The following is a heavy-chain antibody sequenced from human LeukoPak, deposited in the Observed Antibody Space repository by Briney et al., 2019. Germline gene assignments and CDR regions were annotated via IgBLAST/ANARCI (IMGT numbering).Heavy chain of an antibody. V-gene: IGHV4-38-2*02. CDR3: ARELPQPVEMATHGYYYMDV. D-gene: IGHD5-24*01. CDR2: ILQSGHT. Sequence: SETLSLTCTVSDYSISSGYYWGWNRQPPGKGPEWTCSILQSGHTYYSTSLKSRVTISVDTSNNRFSLSLSAVTAADTAIYYCARELPQPVEMATHGYYYMDVWGKGTTVTVSS. J-gene: IGHJ6*03. CDR1: DYSISSGYY.